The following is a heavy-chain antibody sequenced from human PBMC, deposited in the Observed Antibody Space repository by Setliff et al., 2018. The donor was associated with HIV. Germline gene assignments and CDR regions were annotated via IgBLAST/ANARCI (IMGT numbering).Heavy chain of an antibody. J-gene: IGHJ5*02. D-gene: IGHD4-17*01. CDR3: ARALYGDYGGDINWFDP. CDR1: GGSISSHY. V-gene: IGHV4-59*11. Sequence: LSLTCTVSGGSISSHYWTWIRQPPGKEREWIGSIYYSGSPNYNPSPKSRFTISLDTSKNQFSLKLSSVTAADTAVYYCARALYGDYGGDINWFDPWGQGTLVTVSS. CDR2: IYYSGSP.